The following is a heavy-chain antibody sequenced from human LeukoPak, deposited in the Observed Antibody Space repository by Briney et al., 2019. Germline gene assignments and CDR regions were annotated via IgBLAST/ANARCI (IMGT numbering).Heavy chain of an antibody. J-gene: IGHJ3*02. V-gene: IGHV5-10-1*01. Sequence: GESLKISCKVSGYSFPSYWITWVRQVPGKGLEWMGRIAPSDSYTNYNPSFEGHVTMSVEKSITTVYLQWSSLKASDTAMYYCARRDGYGGNFDAFDIWGQGTMVTVSS. CDR1: GYSFPSYW. CDR2: IAPSDSYT. D-gene: IGHD4-23*01. CDR3: ARRDGYGGNFDAFDI.